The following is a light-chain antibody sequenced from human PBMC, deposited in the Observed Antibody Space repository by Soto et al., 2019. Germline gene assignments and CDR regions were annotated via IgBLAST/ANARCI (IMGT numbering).Light chain of an antibody. CDR3: QKYNSAPWT. Sequence: DIQMTQSPSSLSASVGDRVIITCRASQGISNDLAWYQQKPGKVPKLLIYAASTLQSGVPSRFSGSGSGTDFTLTISSLQPEDVATYYGQKYNSAPWTFGQGTKVEIK. V-gene: IGKV1-27*01. CDR1: QGISND. J-gene: IGKJ1*01. CDR2: AAS.